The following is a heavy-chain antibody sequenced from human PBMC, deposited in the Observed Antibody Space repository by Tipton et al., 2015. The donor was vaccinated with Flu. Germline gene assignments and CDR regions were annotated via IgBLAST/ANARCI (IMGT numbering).Heavy chain of an antibody. D-gene: IGHD4-11*01. CDR1: GDSIRSSNYY. CDR2: IFHSGNT. CDR3: VRRDYSNYVSEPKNWFDP. J-gene: IGHJ5*02. Sequence: TLSLTCSVSGDSIRSSNYYWGWIRQPPGKGLEWIGNIFHSGNTYRNPSLKSRVTISVDTSKNQFSLNLKSVTAADTAVYYCVRRDYSNYVSEPKNWFDPWGQGTLVTVSS. V-gene: IGHV4-39*07.